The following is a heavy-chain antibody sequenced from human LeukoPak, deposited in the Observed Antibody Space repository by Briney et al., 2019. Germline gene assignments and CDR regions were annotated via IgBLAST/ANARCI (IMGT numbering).Heavy chain of an antibody. D-gene: IGHD5-18*01. J-gene: IGHJ4*02. V-gene: IGHV4-34*01. Sequence: SETLSLTCTVSGGSISGYYWSWIRQPPGKGLEWIGEINHSGSTNYNPSLKSRVTISVDTSKNQFSLKLSSVTAADTAVYYCARVWLNFDYWGQGTLVTVSS. CDR1: GGSISGYY. CDR3: ARVWLNFDY. CDR2: INHSGST.